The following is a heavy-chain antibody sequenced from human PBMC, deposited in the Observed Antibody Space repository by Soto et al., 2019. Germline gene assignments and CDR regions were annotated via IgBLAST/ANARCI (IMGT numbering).Heavy chain of an antibody. Sequence: GGSLRLSCAASGFTFGSFWMSWVRQAPGKGLEWVANIKQNGSEKDYVDSVKGRFTISRDNAKNSLYLQMNSLRAEDTAVYYCARVDHGYDILTAFFDSWGQGTLVTVSS. CDR3: ARVDHGYDILTAFFDS. CDR1: GFTFGSFW. CDR2: IKQNGSEK. V-gene: IGHV3-7*01. D-gene: IGHD3-9*01. J-gene: IGHJ4*01.